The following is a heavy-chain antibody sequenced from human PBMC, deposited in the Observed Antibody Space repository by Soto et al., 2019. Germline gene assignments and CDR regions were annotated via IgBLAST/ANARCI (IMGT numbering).Heavy chain of an antibody. D-gene: IGHD3-9*01. V-gene: IGHV3-21*01. J-gene: IGHJ4*02. CDR1: GFTFSSYS. CDR3: ARDQDDILNPSFN. CDR2: ISSSSYI. Sequence: GGSLRLSCAASGFTFSSYSMNWVRQAPGKGLEWASSISSSSYIYYADSVKGRFTISRDNAKNSLYLQMNSLRAEDTAVYYCARDQDDILNPSFNWGQGTLVTVSS.